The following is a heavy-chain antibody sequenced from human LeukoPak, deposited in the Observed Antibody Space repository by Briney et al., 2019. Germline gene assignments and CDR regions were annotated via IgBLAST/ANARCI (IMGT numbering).Heavy chain of an antibody. D-gene: IGHD3-10*01. CDR1: GGSISSSSYY. CDR3: ARNRYYYGSGNYGVPNWFDP. CDR2: IYYSGST. Sequence: SETLSLTCTVSGGSISSSSYYWGWIRQPPGKGLEWIGSIYYSGSTYYNPSLKSRVTISVDTSKNQFSLKLRSVTAADTAVYSCARNRYYYGSGNYGVPNWFDPWGQGTLVTASS. J-gene: IGHJ5*02. V-gene: IGHV4-39*01.